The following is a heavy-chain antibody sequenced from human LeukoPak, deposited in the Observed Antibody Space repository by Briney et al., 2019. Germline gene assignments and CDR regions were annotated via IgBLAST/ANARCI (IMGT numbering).Heavy chain of an antibody. CDR1: GGSISSSSYY. J-gene: IGHJ4*02. V-gene: IGHV4-39*07. CDR2: IYYSGGT. Sequence: TSETLSLTCTVSGGSISSSSYYWGWIRQPPGKGLEWIGSIYYSGGTYYNPSLKSRVTISIDTSKNQFSLRLSSVTAADTAVYYCARDCDCSGFYYKDYWGQGTLVTVSS. D-gene: IGHD3-22*01. CDR3: ARDCDCSGFYYKDY.